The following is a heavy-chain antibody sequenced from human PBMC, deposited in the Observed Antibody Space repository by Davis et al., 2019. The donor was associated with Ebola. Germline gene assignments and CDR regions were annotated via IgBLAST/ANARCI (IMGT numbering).Heavy chain of an antibody. J-gene: IGHJ4*02. Sequence: GESLKISCAASGFTFSSYGMHWVRQAPGKGLEWVAVISYDGSNKYYADSVKGRFTISRDNSKNTLYLQMNSLRAEDTAVYYCAKGTVQGSFDYWGQGTLVTVSS. D-gene: IGHD3-10*01. V-gene: IGHV3-30*18. CDR3: AKGTVQGSFDY. CDR2: ISYDGSNK. CDR1: GFTFSSYG.